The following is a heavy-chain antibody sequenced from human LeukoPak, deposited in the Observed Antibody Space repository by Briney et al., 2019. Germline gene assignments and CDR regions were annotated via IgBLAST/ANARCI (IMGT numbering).Heavy chain of an antibody. V-gene: IGHV4-34*01. CDR2: INHSGST. J-gene: IGHJ4*02. CDR3: ARDGYNSGYFDY. CDR1: GGSFSGYY. Sequence: PSETLSLTCAVYGGSFSGYYWSWIRQPPGKGLEWIGEINHSGSTNYSPSLKSRLTISVDTSKNQFSLKLSSVTAADTAVYYCARDGYNSGYFDYWGQGTLVTVSS. D-gene: IGHD5-24*01.